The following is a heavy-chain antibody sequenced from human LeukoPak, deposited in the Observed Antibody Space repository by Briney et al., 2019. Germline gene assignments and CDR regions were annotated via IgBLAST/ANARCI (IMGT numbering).Heavy chain of an antibody. CDR3: ARPTDTVTHHWYFDL. V-gene: IGHV3-48*02. CDR2: IGSSSSSI. Sequence: GGSLRLSCAASGFTFSNFIINWVRQAPGKGLEWVSYIGSSSSSIYYADSVKGRFTISRDNARDSVFLQMNSLRDEDTAVYYCARPTDTVTHHWYFDLWGRGTLVTVSS. CDR1: GFTFSNFI. J-gene: IGHJ2*01. D-gene: IGHD4-17*01.